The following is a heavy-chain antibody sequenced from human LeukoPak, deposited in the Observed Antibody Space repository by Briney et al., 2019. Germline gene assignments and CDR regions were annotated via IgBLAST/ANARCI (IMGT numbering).Heavy chain of an antibody. D-gene: IGHD3-3*01. V-gene: IGHV1-18*01. J-gene: IGHJ4*02. Sequence: ASVKVSCKASGYTFTSYGISWVRQAPGQGLEWMGWISAYNGNTNYAQKLQGRVTMTTDTSTSTAYMELRSLRSDDTAVYYCARVSSYYDFWSGYSGTNYFDYWGQGTLVTVSS. CDR1: GYTFTSYG. CDR3: ARVSSYYDFWSGYSGTNYFDY. CDR2: ISAYNGNT.